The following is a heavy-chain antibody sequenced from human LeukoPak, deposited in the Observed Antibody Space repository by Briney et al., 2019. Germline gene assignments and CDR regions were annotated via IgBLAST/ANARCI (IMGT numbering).Heavy chain of an antibody. J-gene: IGHJ4*02. D-gene: IGHD3-10*01. Sequence: PSQTLSLTCTVSGDSITSGAYFWNWNRQQPGKGLEWIGYIYYTRSTNYNPSLESRVTILLDTSKNEFSLRLSSVTAADTAVYYCARGYYFDSGSFFEDWGQGTLVTVSS. CDR3: ARGYYFDSGSFFED. V-gene: IGHV4-31*03. CDR2: IYYTRST. CDR1: GDSITSGAYF.